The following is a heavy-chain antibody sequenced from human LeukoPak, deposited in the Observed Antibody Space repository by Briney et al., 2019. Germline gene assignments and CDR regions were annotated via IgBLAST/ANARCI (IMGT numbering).Heavy chain of an antibody. Sequence: SETLSLTCAVYGGSFSAYYWSWIRQPPGKGLEWIGEINHSGRTNYNASLKSRVTISVDTSKTQFSLKMSYVPAADTAVYYCARSPRYSGYDYGSDYWGRGILVTVSS. V-gene: IGHV4-34*01. J-gene: IGHJ4*02. CDR2: INHSGRT. CDR3: ARSPRYSGYDYGSDY. D-gene: IGHD5-12*01. CDR1: GGSFSAYY.